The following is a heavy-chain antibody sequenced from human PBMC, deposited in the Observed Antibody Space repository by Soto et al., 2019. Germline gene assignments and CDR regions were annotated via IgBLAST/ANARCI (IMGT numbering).Heavy chain of an antibody. Sequence: QVQLQESGPGLVKPSETLSLTCTVSGGSISSYYWSWIRQPPGKGLEWIGYIYYSGCANYNPSLQSRVTISVDTSKNQFSLKLSSVTAADTAVYYCARARSAGMWDYWGQGTLVTVSS. D-gene: IGHD6-13*01. CDR3: ARARSAGMWDY. CDR2: IYYSGCA. V-gene: IGHV4-59*08. J-gene: IGHJ4*02. CDR1: GGSISSYY.